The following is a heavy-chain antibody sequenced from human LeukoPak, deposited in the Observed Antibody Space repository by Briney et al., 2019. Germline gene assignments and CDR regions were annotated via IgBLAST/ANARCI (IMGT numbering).Heavy chain of an antibody. J-gene: IGHJ5*02. V-gene: IGHV1-18*01. CDR1: GYTFTSYG. D-gene: IGHD3-22*01. CDR3: ARRGDDSYTYNWFDP. Sequence: GASVKVSCKASGYTFTSYGISWVRQAPGQGLEWMGWISAYNGNTNYAQKLQGRVTMTTDTSTSTAYMELRSLRSDDTAVYYCARRGDDSYTYNWFDPWGQGTLVTVSS. CDR2: ISAYNGNT.